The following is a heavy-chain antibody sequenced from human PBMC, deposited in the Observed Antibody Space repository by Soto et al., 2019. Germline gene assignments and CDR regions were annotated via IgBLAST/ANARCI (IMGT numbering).Heavy chain of an antibody. CDR3: AKLSERPMVYAIEAWEHWFDP. V-gene: IGHV3-23*01. CDR2: ISGSGGST. J-gene: IGHJ5*02. D-gene: IGHD2-8*01. CDR1: GFTFSSYA. Sequence: GGSLRLSCAASGFTFSSYAMSWVRQAPGKGLEWVSAISGSGGSTYYADSVKGRFTISRDNSKNTLYLQMNSLRAEDTAVYYCAKLSERPMVYAIEAWEHWFDPWGQGTLVTVSS.